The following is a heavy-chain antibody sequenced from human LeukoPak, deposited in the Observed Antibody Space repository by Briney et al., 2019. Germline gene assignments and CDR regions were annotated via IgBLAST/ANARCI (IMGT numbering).Heavy chain of an antibody. CDR2: IKHDGSEK. J-gene: IGHJ4*02. Sequence: GGSLRLSCVASGFPFDRYWMSWVRQAPGKGLEWVANIKHDGSEKNFVDSVKGRFTIPRDNAENSLFLQMNSLRADDTAVYFCARQPIYEAYFDFWGQGTLVTVSS. V-gene: IGHV3-7*01. CDR1: GFPFDRYW. D-gene: IGHD3-16*01. CDR3: ARQPIYEAYFDF.